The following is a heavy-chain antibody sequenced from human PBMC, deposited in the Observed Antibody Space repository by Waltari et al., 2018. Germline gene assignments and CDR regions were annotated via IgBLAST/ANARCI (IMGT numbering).Heavy chain of an antibody. Sequence: QVQLQESGPGLVKPSQTLSLPCSVSGGSITSGSYYWNWIRQPAGKGLEWIGRIYTSGTTRYNPSLKSRVTISLDMSKNQFSLKMTSVTAADTALYYCAREYIGRFAFDIWGQGTMVTVSS. J-gene: IGHJ3*02. CDR1: GGSITSGSYY. V-gene: IGHV4-61*02. D-gene: IGHD1-26*01. CDR3: AREYIGRFAFDI. CDR2: IYTSGTT.